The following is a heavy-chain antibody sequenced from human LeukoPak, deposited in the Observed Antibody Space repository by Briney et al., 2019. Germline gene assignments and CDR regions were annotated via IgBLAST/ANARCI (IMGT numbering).Heavy chain of an antibody. CDR3: ARHAAIPHLFDY. D-gene: IGHD2-2*01. V-gene: IGHV4-59*01. J-gene: IGHJ4*02. Sequence: PSETLSLTCTVSGGSISNYYWSWIRQPPGKGLEWIAYIYYSGSTNYNPSLRSRVTISVDTAKNQFFLKLSSMTAADTAVYYCARHAAIPHLFDYWGQGTLVTVSS. CDR2: IYYSGST. CDR1: GGSISNYY.